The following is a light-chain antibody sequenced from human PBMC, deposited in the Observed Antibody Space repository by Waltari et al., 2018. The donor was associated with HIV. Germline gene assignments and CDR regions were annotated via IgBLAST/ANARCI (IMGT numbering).Light chain of an antibody. CDR3: GTWDSSRNAGV. J-gene: IGLJ3*02. Sequence: QSMLTQPPSVSAAPGQKVTITCSGSSSNLANNYVSWYQHLPGAAPKLVIYDNDNRPSGIPDRFSGSKSGASATLVLTVLQTGDEGHYSCGTWDSSRNAGVFCGGTKLTV. CDR1: SSNLANNY. CDR2: DND. V-gene: IGLV1-51*01.